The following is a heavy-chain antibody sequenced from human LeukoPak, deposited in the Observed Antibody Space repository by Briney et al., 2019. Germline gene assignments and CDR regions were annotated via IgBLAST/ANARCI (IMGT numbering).Heavy chain of an antibody. D-gene: IGHD3-22*01. Sequence: GRSLRLSCAASGFTFSSYAMHWVRQAPGKGLGWVAVISYDGSNKYYADSVKGRFTISRDNSKNTLYLQMNSLRAEDTAVYYCARGAYYYDSSEAYWGQGTLVTVSS. V-gene: IGHV3-30-3*01. CDR1: GFTFSSYA. CDR3: ARGAYYYDSSEAY. CDR2: ISYDGSNK. J-gene: IGHJ4*02.